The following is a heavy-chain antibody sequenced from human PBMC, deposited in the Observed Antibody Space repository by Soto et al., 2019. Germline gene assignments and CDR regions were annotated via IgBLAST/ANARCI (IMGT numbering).Heavy chain of an antibody. D-gene: IGHD3-3*01. CDR1: GYTLTNYA. V-gene: IGHV1-3*01. CDR2: INAGNGDT. Sequence: XSGKVSCKTSGYTLTNYAMHWVRQAPGQRLEWMGWINAGNGDTKYSQNFQGRVTITRDTSARTAYMELSSLRSEDTAVYYCARDPYYDFWSGSNWFDPWGQGTLVTASS. CDR3: ARDPYYDFWSGSNWFDP. J-gene: IGHJ5*02.